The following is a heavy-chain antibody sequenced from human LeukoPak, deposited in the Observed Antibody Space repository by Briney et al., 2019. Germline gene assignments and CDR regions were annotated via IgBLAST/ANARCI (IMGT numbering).Heavy chain of an antibody. D-gene: IGHD2-8*01. CDR3: SRENGAFSPFGY. Sequence: SGTLSLACGVSGGSISNTNWWSWVRQPPGQGLEWIGEISLTGLNHYNPSLESRVTVSLDKSKKQLSLNLTSVTAADTAVYYCSRENGAFSPFGYWGQGTLVTVLS. V-gene: IGHV4-4*02. CDR1: GGSISNTNW. J-gene: IGHJ4*02. CDR2: ISLTGLN.